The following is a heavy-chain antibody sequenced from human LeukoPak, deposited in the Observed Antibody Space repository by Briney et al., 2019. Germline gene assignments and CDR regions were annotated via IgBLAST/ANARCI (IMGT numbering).Heavy chain of an antibody. J-gene: IGHJ4*02. Sequence: GXLRLSXAASGFTFSSYAMSWIRQAPGKGLEWVSAVSGSGGSTYYADSVKGRFTISRDNSKNTLYLQMNSLRAEDTAVYYCAGGTPGYWGQGTLVTVSS. CDR1: GFTFSSYA. CDR2: VSGSGGST. D-gene: IGHD4-23*01. CDR3: AGGTPGY. V-gene: IGHV3-23*01.